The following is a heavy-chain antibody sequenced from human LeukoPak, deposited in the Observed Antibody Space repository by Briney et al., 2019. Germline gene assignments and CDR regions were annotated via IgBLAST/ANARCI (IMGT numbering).Heavy chain of an antibody. CDR2: ISGSGDNT. CDR1: GFTFSGFA. Sequence: GGSLRPSCAASGFTFSGFAMSWVRRTPGKGLEWVSGISGSGDNTLYADSVKGRFTISRDNSKNTLYLEMNSQRAEDTAIYYCAKMKGHPLPKYYMDVWGQGTTVTVSS. J-gene: IGHJ6*01. CDR3: AKMKGHPLPKYYMDV. D-gene: IGHD1-26*01. V-gene: IGHV3-23*01.